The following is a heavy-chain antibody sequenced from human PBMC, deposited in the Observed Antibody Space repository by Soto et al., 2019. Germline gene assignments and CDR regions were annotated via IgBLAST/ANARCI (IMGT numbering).Heavy chain of an antibody. V-gene: IGHV3-74*01. CDR1: GFTFSSYW. J-gene: IGHJ4*02. Sequence: EVQLVESGGGLVQPGGSLRLSCAASGFTFSSYWMHWVRQAPGKGLVWVSRINEDGSTINYADSVKGRFTISRDNAKNTLDREMNGGGAEDAVLYFCARDGGGRGGYWGQGTLVTVSS. D-gene: IGHD3-16*01. CDR2: INEDGSTI. CDR3: ARDGGGRGGY.